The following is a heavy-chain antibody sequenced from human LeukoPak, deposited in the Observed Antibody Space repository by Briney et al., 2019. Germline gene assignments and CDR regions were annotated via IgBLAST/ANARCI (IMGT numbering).Heavy chain of an antibody. CDR2: IWYDGSNK. V-gene: IGHV3-33*01. Sequence: GGSLRLSCAASGFTFSSYGMHWVRQAPGKGLEWVAVIWYDGSNKYYADSVKGRFTISRDNSKNTLYLQMNSLRAEDTAVYYCARVRTGTTLAADWFAPWGQGTLVTVSS. D-gene: IGHD1-1*01. CDR3: ARVRTGTTLAADWFAP. J-gene: IGHJ5*02. CDR1: GFTFSSYG.